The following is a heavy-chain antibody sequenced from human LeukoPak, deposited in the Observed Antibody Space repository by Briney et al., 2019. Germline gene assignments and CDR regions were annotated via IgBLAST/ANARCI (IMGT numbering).Heavy chain of an antibody. CDR2: ISYDGSNK. D-gene: IGHD6-19*01. Sequence: GVSLRLSCAASGFTFGSYAMHWVRQAPGKGLEWVAVISYDGSNKYYADSVKGRFTISRDNSKNTLYLQMNSLRAEDTAVYYCARDSSVAEARGAFDIWGQGTMVTVSS. V-gene: IGHV3-30-3*01. CDR3: ARDSSVAEARGAFDI. CDR1: GFTFGSYA. J-gene: IGHJ3*02.